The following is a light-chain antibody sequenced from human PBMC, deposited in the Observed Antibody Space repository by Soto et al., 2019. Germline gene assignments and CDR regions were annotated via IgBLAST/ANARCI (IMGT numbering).Light chain of an antibody. V-gene: IGLV2-14*03. CDR3: TSWTTSTTMI. CDR1: SRDIGAYNF. CDR2: DVN. J-gene: IGLJ2*01. Sequence: QYALTQPASVSGAPGQSITISFTGTSRDIGAYNFVSWYQQHPGKAPKLMLYDVNIRPSGVSNRFSGSKSGNTASLTISGLQAEDEADYYCTSWTTSTTMIFGGGTKVTVL.